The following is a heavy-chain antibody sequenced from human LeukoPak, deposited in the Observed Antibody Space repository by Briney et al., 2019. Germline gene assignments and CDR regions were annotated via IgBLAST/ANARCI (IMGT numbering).Heavy chain of an antibody. Sequence: ASVKVSCKASGYTFISYQMHWVRQAPGQGLEWMGIINPTGGSTSHAQKFQGRVTMTRDTSTSTVYMELSSLRSEDTAVYYCARSIYCSGGSCYLAAVYWGQGTLVTVSS. CDR1: GYTFISYQ. D-gene: IGHD2-15*01. J-gene: IGHJ4*02. V-gene: IGHV1-46*01. CDR2: INPTGGST. CDR3: ARSIYCSGGSCYLAAVY.